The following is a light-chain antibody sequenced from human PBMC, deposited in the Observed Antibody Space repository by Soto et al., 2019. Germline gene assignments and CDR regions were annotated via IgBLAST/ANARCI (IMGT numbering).Light chain of an antibody. V-gene: IGLV2-14*02. Sequence: QSVLTQPASVSGSPGQSITFSCTGTSSDVGSSNLVSWYQQHPGKAPKLLIYEVSKRPSGVPDRFSGSKSGDTAPLTISGLQPEDEADYYCNSYTSSNTYVFGTGTKVTVL. CDR2: EVS. J-gene: IGLJ1*01. CDR1: SSDVGSSNL. CDR3: NSYTSSNTYV.